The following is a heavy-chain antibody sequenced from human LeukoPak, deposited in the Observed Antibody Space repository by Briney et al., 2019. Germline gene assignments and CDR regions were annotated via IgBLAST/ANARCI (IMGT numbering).Heavy chain of an antibody. J-gene: IGHJ3*02. CDR2: ISASAGSA. V-gene: IGHV3-23*01. CDR3: AKDQRSGEYDYGWGPFDI. D-gene: IGHD3-10*01. Sequence: GXSLXLSCAVSGFTFSNYAMNWVRQAPGKGLEWVSSISASAGSAVYGDSVKGGFTISRVNAENTLYLQMNSLRADDTAIYYCAKDQRSGEYDYGWGPFDIWGQGTMVTVSS. CDR1: GFTFSNYA.